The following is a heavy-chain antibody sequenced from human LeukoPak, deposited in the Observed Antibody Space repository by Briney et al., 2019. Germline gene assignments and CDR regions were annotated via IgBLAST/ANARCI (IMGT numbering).Heavy chain of an antibody. CDR3: ARTGSSGGSCYDY. J-gene: IGHJ4*02. CDR1: GFTFSSYS. V-gene: IGHV3-21*01. CDR2: ISSSSSYI. D-gene: IGHD2-15*01. Sequence: PGGSLRLSCAASGFTFSSYSMNWVRQAPGKGLEWVSSISSSSSYIYYADPVKGRFTISRDNAKNSLYLQMNSLRAEDTAVYYCARTGSSGGSCYDYWGQGTLVTVSS.